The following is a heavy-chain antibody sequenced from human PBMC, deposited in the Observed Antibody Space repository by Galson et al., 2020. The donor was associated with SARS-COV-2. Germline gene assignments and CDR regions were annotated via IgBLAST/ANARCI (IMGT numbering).Heavy chain of an antibody. Sequence: QLGESLKISCAASGFTVNNNYMTWVRQAPGKGLECVSVIYSGGNTLYADSVKGRFTISRDNSKNTVYLQMNSLRAEDTAIYYCARGATYLYNSGTYVGWFVPWGQGTLVTISS. D-gene: IGHD3-10*01. CDR1: GFTVNNNY. J-gene: IGHJ5*02. V-gene: IGHV3-53*01. CDR3: ARGATYLYNSGTYVGWFVP. CDR2: IYSGGNT.